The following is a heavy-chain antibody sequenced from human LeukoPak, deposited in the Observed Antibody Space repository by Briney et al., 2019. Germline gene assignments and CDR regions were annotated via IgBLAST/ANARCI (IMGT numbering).Heavy chain of an antibody. CDR2: IWYDGSNK. V-gene: IGHV3-33*01. CDR3: ARERVVVTACFDY. CDR1: GFTFSSYG. Sequence: GGSLRLSCAASGFTFSSYGMHWVRQAPGKGLEWVAVIWYDGSNKYYADSVKGRFTVSRDNSKNTLYLQMNSLRAEDTAVYYCARERVVVTACFDYWGQGTLVTVSS. J-gene: IGHJ4*02. D-gene: IGHD2-21*02.